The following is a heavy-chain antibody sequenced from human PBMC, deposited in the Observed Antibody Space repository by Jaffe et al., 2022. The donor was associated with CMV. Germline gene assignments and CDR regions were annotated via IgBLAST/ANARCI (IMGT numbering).Heavy chain of an antibody. CDR2: ISGSGGST. J-gene: IGHJ1*01. D-gene: IGHD2-15*01. V-gene: IGHV3-23*04. CDR3: AKVEDIVVVVAATPQYFQH. Sequence: EVQLVESGGGLVQPGGSLRLSCAASGFTFSSYAMSWVRQAPGKGLEWVSAISGSGGSTYYADSVKGRFTISRDNSKNTLYLQMNSLRAEDTAVYYCAKVEDIVVVVAATPQYFQHWGQGTLVTVSS. CDR1: GFTFSSYA.